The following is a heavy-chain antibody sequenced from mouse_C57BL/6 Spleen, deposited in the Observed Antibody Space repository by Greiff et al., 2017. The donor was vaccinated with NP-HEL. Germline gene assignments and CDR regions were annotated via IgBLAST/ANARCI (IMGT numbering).Heavy chain of an antibody. CDR1: GYAFSSSW. V-gene: IGHV1-82*01. D-gene: IGHD3-2*02. J-gene: IGHJ2*01. CDR2: LYPGDGDT. Sequence: VQLQQSGPELVKPGASVKISCKASGYAFSSSWMNWVKQRPGKGLEWIGRLYPGDGDTNYNGKFKGKATLTADKSSSTAYMQLSSLTSEDSAVYFCARRDSSGYFDYWGQGTTLTVSS. CDR3: ARRDSSGYFDY.